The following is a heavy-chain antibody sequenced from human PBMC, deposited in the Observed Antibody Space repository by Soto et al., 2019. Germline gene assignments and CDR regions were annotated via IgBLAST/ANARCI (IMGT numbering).Heavy chain of an antibody. V-gene: IGHV3-23*01. CDR1: VFTVSNSA. CDR2: ISFSGGNT. CDR3: AKATLRDNTGYFFDY. D-gene: IGHD3-22*01. J-gene: IGHJ4*02. Sequence: GGSRTLSCATSVFTVSNSAMSWVRQAPGKGLEWVSFISFSGGNTYYADSVKGRFTISGDNSKNTLYLQMNSLRAEDTAAYYCAKATLRDNTGYFFDYWGQGTLVTVSS.